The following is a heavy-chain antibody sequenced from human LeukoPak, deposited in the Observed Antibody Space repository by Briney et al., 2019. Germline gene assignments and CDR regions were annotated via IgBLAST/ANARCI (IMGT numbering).Heavy chain of an antibody. D-gene: IGHD4-17*01. CDR1: GFTFDDYG. V-gene: IGHV3-20*04. J-gene: IGHJ4*02. CDR3: ARPRLRDYYFDH. Sequence: PGGSLRLSCAASGFTFDDYGMSWVRQAPGKGLEWVSGINWSGGSTGYADSVKGRFTISRDNAKNSLYLQMNSLRAEDTALYYCARPRLRDYYFDHWGQGTLVTVSS. CDR2: INWSGGST.